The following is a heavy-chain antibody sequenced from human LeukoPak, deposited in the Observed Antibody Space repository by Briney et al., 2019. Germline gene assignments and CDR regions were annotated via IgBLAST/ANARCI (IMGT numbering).Heavy chain of an antibody. V-gene: IGHV3-21*01. J-gene: IGHJ4*02. CDR3: ARDEGYGDYVD. CDR2: ISGSSNYI. Sequence: GGSLRLSCVASGFTFSDYTMNWVRQAPGQGLDWVSYISGSSNYIYYGDSVKGRFTISRDNAKNSLYLQMNSLTLEDTAIYYCARDEGYGDYVDWGQGTRVTVSS. CDR1: GFTFSDYT. D-gene: IGHD4-17*01.